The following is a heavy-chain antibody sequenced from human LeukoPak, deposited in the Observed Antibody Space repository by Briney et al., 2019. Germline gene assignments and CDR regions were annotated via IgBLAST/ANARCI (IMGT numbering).Heavy chain of an antibody. CDR3: VREGGSGSYSEY. J-gene: IGHJ4*02. D-gene: IGHD3-10*01. CDR1: GFTFSSYN. Sequence: PGGSLRLSCAASGFTFSSYNMNWVRQAPGKGLEWVSYISNSGSSIYYAGSVGGRFTVSRDNAKTSLYLQMNSLRAEDTAVYYCVREGGSGSYSEYWGQGTLVTVSS. CDR2: ISNSGSSI. V-gene: IGHV3-48*01.